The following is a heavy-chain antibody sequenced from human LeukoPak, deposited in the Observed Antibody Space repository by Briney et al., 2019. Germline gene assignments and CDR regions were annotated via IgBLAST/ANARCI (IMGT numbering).Heavy chain of an antibody. J-gene: IGHJ4*02. V-gene: IGHV4-34*01. CDR2: INHSGST. CDR3: ARSGRLPLDY. Sequence: PSETLSLTCAVYGGPFSGYYWSWIRQPPGKELEWIGEINHSGSTNYNPSLKSRVTISVDRSKNQFSLKLTSVTAADTAVYYCARSGRLPLDYWGQGTLVTVSS. D-gene: IGHD5-18*01. CDR1: GGPFSGYY.